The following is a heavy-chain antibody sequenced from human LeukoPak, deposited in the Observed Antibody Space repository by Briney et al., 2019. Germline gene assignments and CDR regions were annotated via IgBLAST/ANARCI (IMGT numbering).Heavy chain of an antibody. V-gene: IGHV3-48*03. CDR3: AREPHMYRSSADY. Sequence: GGSLRLSCAASGFTFSNYEMNWVRQAPGKGLEWISYITSSGSTIYYADFVKGRFTISRDNAKNSLYLQMNSLRAEDTAVYYCAREPHMYRSSADYGGGGTVLRVSS. CDR1: GFTFSNYE. J-gene: IGHJ4*02. D-gene: IGHD6-6*01. CDR2: ITSSGSTI.